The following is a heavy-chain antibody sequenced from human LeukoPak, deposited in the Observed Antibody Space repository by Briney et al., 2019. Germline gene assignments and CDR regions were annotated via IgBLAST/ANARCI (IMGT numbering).Heavy chain of an antibody. CDR2: ISSSGSTI. J-gene: IGHJ4*02. CDR1: GFTFSSYE. CDR3: ARDPACCPFDY. V-gene: IGHV3-48*03. Sequence: GGSLRLSSAASGFTFSSYEMNWVRQAPGKGLEWVSYISSSGSTIYYADSVKGRFTISRDNAKNSLYLQMNSLRAEDTAVYYCARDPACCPFDYWGQETLVTVSS.